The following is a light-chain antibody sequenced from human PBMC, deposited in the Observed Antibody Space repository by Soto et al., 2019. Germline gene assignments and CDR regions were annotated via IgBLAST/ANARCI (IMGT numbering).Light chain of an antibody. Sequence: QSVLTQPASVSGSPGQSITVSCTGTSSDIGGYNYVSWYQHHPGKAPKLMIYEVSKRPSGVPDRFSGSKSGNTASLTVSGLQAEDEADYYCSSYAGSSYVFGTGTKVTVL. CDR2: EVS. V-gene: IGLV2-8*01. J-gene: IGLJ1*01. CDR3: SSYAGSSYV. CDR1: SSDIGGYNY.